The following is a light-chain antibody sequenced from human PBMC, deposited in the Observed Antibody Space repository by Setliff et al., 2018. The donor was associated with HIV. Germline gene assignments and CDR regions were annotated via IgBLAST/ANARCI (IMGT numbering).Light chain of an antibody. CDR1: SSDVGAYNY. Sequence: LTQPASVSGSPGQSISISCTGTSSDVGAYNYVSWYQQHPGKAPRLIIYDVSDRPSGVSNRFSGSKSGNTASLTISGLQAEDEAEYFCSSYTSSSTYVFGAGTKVTVL. J-gene: IGLJ1*01. V-gene: IGLV2-14*03. CDR2: DVS. CDR3: SSYTSSSTYV.